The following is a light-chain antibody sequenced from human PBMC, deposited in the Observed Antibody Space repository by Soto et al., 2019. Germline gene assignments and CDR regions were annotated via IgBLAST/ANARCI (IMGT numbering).Light chain of an antibody. CDR3: SSYTSSSTKV. V-gene: IGLV2-14*03. Sequence: QLVLTQPASVSGSPGQSITISCTGTSSDVGGYNFVSWFQHHPGNAPKLMIYDVSNRPSGVSNRFSGSKSGNTASLTISGLQAEDEGDYYCSSYTSSSTKVFGGGTKLTVL. J-gene: IGLJ2*01. CDR1: SSDVGGYNF. CDR2: DVS.